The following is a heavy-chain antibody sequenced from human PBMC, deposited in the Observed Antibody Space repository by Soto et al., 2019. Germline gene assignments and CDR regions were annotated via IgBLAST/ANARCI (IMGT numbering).Heavy chain of an antibody. V-gene: IGHV1-24*01. CDR3: ATVWSGYYSFDY. J-gene: IGHJ4*02. CDR1: GYTLTELS. Sequence: GASVKVSCKVSGYTLTELSMHWVRQAPGKGLEWMGGFDPEDGETIYAQKFQGRVTMTEDTSTDTAYMELSSLRSEDTAVYYCATVWSGYYSFDYWGQGTLVTVSS. CDR2: FDPEDGET. D-gene: IGHD3-3*01.